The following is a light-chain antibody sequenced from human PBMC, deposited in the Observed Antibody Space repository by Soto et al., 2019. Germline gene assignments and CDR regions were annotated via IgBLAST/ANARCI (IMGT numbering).Light chain of an antibody. V-gene: IGKV1-39*01. CDR3: QQSYSPVRNI. CDR2: GAS. J-gene: IGKJ2*01. Sequence: DIQMTQSPSSLSASVGDRVTITCRASQSISSYLNWYQQKPGKAPKLLIYGASNLQSGVPSRFSGDGSGTEFTLTISSLQPEDFATYYCQQSYSPVRNIFGQGTKLEI. CDR1: QSISSY.